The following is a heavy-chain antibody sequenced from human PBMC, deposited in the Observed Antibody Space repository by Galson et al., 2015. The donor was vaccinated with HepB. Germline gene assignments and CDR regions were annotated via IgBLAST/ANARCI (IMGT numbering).Heavy chain of an antibody. V-gene: IGHV3-30-3*01. CDR1: GFTFSSYA. Sequence: SLGLSCAASGFTFSSYAMHWVRQAPGKGLEWVAVISYDGSNKYDADSVKGRLTISRDNSKNTLYLQMNSLRAEDTAVYFCARGDSYGTRYYYYAMDVWGQGTTVIVSS. CDR2: ISYDGSNK. D-gene: IGHD5-18*01. CDR3: ARGDSYGTRYYYYAMDV. J-gene: IGHJ6*02.